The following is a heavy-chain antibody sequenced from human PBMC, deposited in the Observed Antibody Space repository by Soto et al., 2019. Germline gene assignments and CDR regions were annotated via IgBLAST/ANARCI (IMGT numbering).Heavy chain of an antibody. D-gene: IGHD1-26*01. Sequence: EEPLLESGGGLIQPGGSLRLSCAASGFTFYNYAMAWVRQAPGKGLEWVSSISDSCTSIYYSDSVKCRFTISRDNSKDTLFLQRNSLRVEDTAIYYCAKDPGRTGPLGRWVGWGQGTLVTVSS. CDR2: ISDSCTSI. CDR3: AKDPGRTGPLGRWVG. V-gene: IGHV3-23*01. J-gene: IGHJ4*02. CDR1: GFTFYNYA.